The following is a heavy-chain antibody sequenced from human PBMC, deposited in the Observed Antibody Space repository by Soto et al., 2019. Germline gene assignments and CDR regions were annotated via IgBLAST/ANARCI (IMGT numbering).Heavy chain of an antibody. Sequence: QVQLVQSGAEVKKPGASVKVSCKASGYTFTSYGISWVRQAPGQGLEGMGWISAYNGNTNYAQKLQGRVTMTTDTSTRTAYMEQRRLRADDTAVDDWARGGFGLLFDLWGRGTLVTASS. J-gene: IGHJ2*01. CDR3: ARGGFGLLFDL. D-gene: IGHD2-15*01. V-gene: IGHV1-18*01. CDR2: ISAYNGNT. CDR1: GYTFTSYG.